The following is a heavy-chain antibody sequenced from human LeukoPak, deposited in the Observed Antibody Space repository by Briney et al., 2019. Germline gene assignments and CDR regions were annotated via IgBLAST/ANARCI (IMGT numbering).Heavy chain of an antibody. J-gene: IGHJ4*02. V-gene: IGHV4-61*08. CDR3: ARSGFYGSHPFDY. CDR2: IYYNGNT. CDR1: GGSINSGDYY. D-gene: IGHD2/OR15-2a*01. Sequence: SQTLSLTCTVSGGSINSGDYYWGWIRQPPGKGLECIGYIYYNGNTNYSPSLKSRVAISIDTSKNQFSLKLNSVTAADTAVYYCARSGFYGSHPFDYWGQGSPVTVSS.